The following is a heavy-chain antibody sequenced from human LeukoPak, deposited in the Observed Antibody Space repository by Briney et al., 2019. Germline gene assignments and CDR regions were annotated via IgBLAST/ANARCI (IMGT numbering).Heavy chain of an antibody. J-gene: IGHJ4*02. D-gene: IGHD5-24*01. CDR1: GYTFTNYG. CDR3: VRVNSGKEYKGKWPQLPSSECDY. Sequence: ASVKVSCKASGYTFTNYGISWVRQAPGQGLEWMGWISANSGKTNYAQKLQGRAIMTTNISTSTAYMDLRSLRSDDTAVYYCVRVNSGKEYKGKWPQLPSSECDYWGQGTLVTVSS. V-gene: IGHV1-18*04. CDR2: ISANSGKT.